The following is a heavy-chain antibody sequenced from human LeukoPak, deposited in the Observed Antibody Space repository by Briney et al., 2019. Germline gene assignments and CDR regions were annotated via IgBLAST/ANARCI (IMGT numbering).Heavy chain of an antibody. D-gene: IGHD3-16*02. V-gene: IGHV4-59*01. CDR1: GGSISSYY. CDR2: IYYSGST. Sequence: SETLSLTCTVPGGSISSYYWSWIRQPPGKGLEWIGYIYYSGSTNYNPSLKSRVTISVDTSKNQFSLKLSSVTAADTAVYYCARDYVWGSYRFPHDDYYYYYGMDVWGQGTTVTVSS. J-gene: IGHJ6*02. CDR3: ARDYVWGSYRFPHDDYYYYYGMDV.